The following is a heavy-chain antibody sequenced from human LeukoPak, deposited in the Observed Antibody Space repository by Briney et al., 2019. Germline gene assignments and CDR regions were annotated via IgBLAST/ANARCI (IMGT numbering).Heavy chain of an antibody. Sequence: ASVKVSCKASGYTFTGYYMHWVRQAPGQGLEWMGWINPNSGGTNYAQKFQGRVTMTRDTSISTAYMELSRLRSDDTAVYYCARPGEGIAVATWVPGGVWYWGQGTLVTVSS. J-gene: IGHJ4*02. CDR2: INPNSGGT. CDR1: GYTFTGYY. D-gene: IGHD6-19*01. V-gene: IGHV1-2*02. CDR3: ARPGEGIAVATWVPGGVWY.